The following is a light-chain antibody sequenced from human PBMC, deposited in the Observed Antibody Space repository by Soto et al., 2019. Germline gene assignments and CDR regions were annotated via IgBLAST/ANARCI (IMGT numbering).Light chain of an antibody. J-gene: IGLJ2*01. CDR3: SSYTSNSALVF. V-gene: IGLV2-14*03. Sequence: QSALTQPASVSGSPGQSITISCTGSSSDVGGYNYGSWYQQHPGKAPEIMIYDVSNRPSGISNRFSGSKSGNTASLTISGLQREDESDYYCSSYTSNSALVFFGRGTKLTVL. CDR1: SSDVGGYNY. CDR2: DVS.